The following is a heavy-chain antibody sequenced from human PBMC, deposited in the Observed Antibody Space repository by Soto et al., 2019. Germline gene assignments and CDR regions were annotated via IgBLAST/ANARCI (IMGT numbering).Heavy chain of an antibody. CDR3: ARSGLPFDY. D-gene: IGHD2-21*02. CDR2: ISRNGGST. Sequence: EVQLVESGGGLVQPGGSLRLSCAAFGFTFSSYAMHWVRQAPGKGLEYVSGISRNGGSTYYANSAKGRFTISRDNSKSTLYLQVGSLRAEDMAVYYCARSGLPFDYWGQGTLVTVSS. J-gene: IGHJ4*02. CDR1: GFTFSSYA. V-gene: IGHV3-64*01.